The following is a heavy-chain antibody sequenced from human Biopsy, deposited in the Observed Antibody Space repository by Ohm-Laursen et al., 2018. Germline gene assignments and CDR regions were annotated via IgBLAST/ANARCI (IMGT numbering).Heavy chain of an antibody. J-gene: IGHJ5*02. Sequence: GTLSLTCTVSGGSLSSYSWSWIRQPAGKGLERIGQINTSGITNYNPSLKSRVTMSVDTSKNKFSLRVSSVTAADTAVYYCARDRDRRGWFDPWGQGTLVTVSS. D-gene: IGHD1-14*01. CDR3: ARDRDRRGWFDP. CDR2: INTSGIT. V-gene: IGHV4-4*07. CDR1: GGSLSSYS.